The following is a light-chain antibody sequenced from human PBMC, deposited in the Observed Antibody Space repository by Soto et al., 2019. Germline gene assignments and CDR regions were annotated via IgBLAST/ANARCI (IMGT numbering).Light chain of an antibody. Sequence: HSALTQPASVSGSPGQSITISCTGTSSDVGGYNYVSWYQQHPDKAPKLMIYVVINRPSGVSNRFSGSKSGNTASLTISGLQDEDAADYYCSSYTSSDTPYVFGTGTKLTVL. V-gene: IGLV2-14*01. CDR2: VVI. J-gene: IGLJ1*01. CDR1: SSDVGGYNY. CDR3: SSYTSSDTPYV.